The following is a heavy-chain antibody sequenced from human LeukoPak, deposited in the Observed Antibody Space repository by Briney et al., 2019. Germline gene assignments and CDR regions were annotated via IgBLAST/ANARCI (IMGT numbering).Heavy chain of an antibody. J-gene: IGHJ2*01. D-gene: IGHD1-7*01. V-gene: IGHV4-59*01. CDR1: GGSISSYY. CDR3: AREKYNWNYSQLDWYLDL. Sequence: SETLSLTCTVSGGSISSYYWSWIRQHPGKGLEWIGYIYYSGSTNYNPSLKSRVTISVDTSKNQFSLKLSSVTAADTAVYYCAREKYNWNYSQLDWYLDLWGRGTLVTVSS. CDR2: IYYSGST.